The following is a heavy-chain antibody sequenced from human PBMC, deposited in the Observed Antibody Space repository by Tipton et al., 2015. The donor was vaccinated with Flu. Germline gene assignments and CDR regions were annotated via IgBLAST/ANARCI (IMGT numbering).Heavy chain of an antibody. J-gene: IGHJ4*02. D-gene: IGHD6-6*01. V-gene: IGHV4-4*07. CDR3: AKGRGAASSSGVFDY. Sequence: TLSLTCTVSGGSINSHYWSWIRQPAGKGLEWIGRVYTSGNTIYNPSLKSRVTMSLDASKNQFSLSLTSVTAADSAVYFCAKGRGAASSSGVFDYWGQGTLVTVSS. CDR2: VYTSGNT. CDR1: GGSINSHY.